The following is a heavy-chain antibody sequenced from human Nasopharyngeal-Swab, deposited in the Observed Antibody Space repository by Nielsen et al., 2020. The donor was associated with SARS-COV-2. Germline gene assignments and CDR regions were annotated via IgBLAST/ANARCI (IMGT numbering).Heavy chain of an antibody. CDR2: FDPEDGEI. Sequence: ASVKVSCKVSGYTLTELSMHWVRQAPGKGLEWMGGFDPEDGEIIYAQKFQGRVTMTEDTSTDTAYMELSSLRSEDTAVYYCATGQQWLVQWFDPWGQGTLVTVSS. D-gene: IGHD6-19*01. CDR3: ATGQQWLVQWFDP. CDR1: GYTLTELS. V-gene: IGHV1-24*01. J-gene: IGHJ5*02.